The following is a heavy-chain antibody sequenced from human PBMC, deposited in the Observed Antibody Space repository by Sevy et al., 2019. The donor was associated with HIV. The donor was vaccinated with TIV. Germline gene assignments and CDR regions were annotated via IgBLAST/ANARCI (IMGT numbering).Heavy chain of an antibody. D-gene: IGHD6-6*01. CDR2: IIPIFGTA. CDR1: GGTFSSYA. Sequence: ASVKVSCKASGGTFSSYAISWVRQAPGQGLEWMGGIIPIFGTANYAQKFQGRVTITADESTSTAYMELSSLRSEDTAVYYCASALPIAARRGRELFDYWGQGTLVTVSS. CDR3: ASALPIAARRGRELFDY. V-gene: IGHV1-69*13. J-gene: IGHJ4*02.